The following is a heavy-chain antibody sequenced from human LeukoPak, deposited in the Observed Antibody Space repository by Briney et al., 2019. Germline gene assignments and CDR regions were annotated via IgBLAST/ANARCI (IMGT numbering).Heavy chain of an antibody. CDR2: IRYDGSNK. D-gene: IGHD3-10*01. CDR3: AKMALLWFGEDFDY. CDR1: GFTFSSYG. J-gene: IGHJ4*02. Sequence: GRSLRLSCAASGFTFSSYGMHWVRQAPGKGLEWVAFIRYDGSNKYYADSVKGRFTISRDNSKNTLYLQMNSLRAEDTAVYYCAKMALLWFGEDFDYWGQGTLVTVSS. V-gene: IGHV3-30*02.